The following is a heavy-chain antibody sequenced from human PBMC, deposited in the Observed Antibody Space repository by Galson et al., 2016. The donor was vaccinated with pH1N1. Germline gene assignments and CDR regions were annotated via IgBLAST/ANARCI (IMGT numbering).Heavy chain of an antibody. J-gene: IGHJ4*02. CDR1: GFTFSSYA. CDR2: ISGSGDGT. CDR3: AKGDGGSCYSVVDY. Sequence: SLRLSCAASGFTFSSYAMSWVRQAPGKGLEWVSGISGSGDGTFYANSGKGRFTISRDSSKSTLYLQMNSLRAEDTAVYYCAKGDGGSCYSVVDYWGQGTLVTVSS. V-gene: IGHV3-23*01. D-gene: IGHD2-15*01.